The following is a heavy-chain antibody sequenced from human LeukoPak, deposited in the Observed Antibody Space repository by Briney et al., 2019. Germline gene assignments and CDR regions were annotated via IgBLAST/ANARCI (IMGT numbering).Heavy chain of an antibody. CDR1: GFTFDDYG. CDR3: ARDNYILTGYYNAFDI. D-gene: IGHD3-9*01. CDR2: IYDGGST. Sequence: GGSLRLSCAASGFTFDDYGMSWVRQAPGKGLEWVSVIYDGGSTDYADSVKGRFTISRDNSKSTLYPQMNSLRAEGTAVYYCARDNYILTGYYNAFDIWGQGTLVTVSS. V-gene: IGHV3-53*01. J-gene: IGHJ3*02.